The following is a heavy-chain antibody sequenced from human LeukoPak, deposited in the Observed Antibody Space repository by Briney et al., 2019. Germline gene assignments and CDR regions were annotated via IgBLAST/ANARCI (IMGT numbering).Heavy chain of an antibody. CDR3: ARGRGSSWYYFDS. Sequence: SETLSLTCTVSGGSISSSSYYWGWIRQPPRKGLEWIGSIYYSGSTNYNPSLKGRVTMTVDTSKNQFSLNLSSVTAADTAVYYCARGRGSSWYYFDSWGQGTLVTVSS. J-gene: IGHJ4*02. D-gene: IGHD6-13*01. CDR2: IYYSGST. CDR1: GGSISSSSYY. V-gene: IGHV4-39*07.